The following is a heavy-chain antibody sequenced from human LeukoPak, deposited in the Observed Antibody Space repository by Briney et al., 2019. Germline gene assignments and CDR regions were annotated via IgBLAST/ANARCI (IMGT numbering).Heavy chain of an antibody. CDR3: ARVQRSYYDFWSGYDAIDI. J-gene: IGHJ3*02. CDR2: ISSSSSYI. D-gene: IGHD3-3*01. CDR1: GFTFSSYS. Sequence: GGSLRLSCAASGFTFSSYSMNWVRQAPGKGLEWVSSISSSSSYIYYADSVKGRFTISRDNAKNSLYLQMNSLRAEDTAVYYCARVQRSYYDFWSGYDAIDIWGQGTMVTVSS. V-gene: IGHV3-21*01.